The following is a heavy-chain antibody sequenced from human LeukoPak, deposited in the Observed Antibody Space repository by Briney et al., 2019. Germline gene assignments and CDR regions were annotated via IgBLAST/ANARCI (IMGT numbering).Heavy chain of an antibody. V-gene: IGHV4-59*08. J-gene: IGHJ4*02. Sequence: SETLSLTCTVSGGSISSYYWSWIRQPPGKGLEWIGYIYYSGSTNYSPSLKSRVTISVDTSKNQFSLKLSSVTAADTAVYYCARQRRPGYSYGPFDYWGQGTLVTVSS. CDR1: GGSISSYY. D-gene: IGHD5-18*01. CDR3: ARQRRPGYSYGPFDY. CDR2: IYYSGST.